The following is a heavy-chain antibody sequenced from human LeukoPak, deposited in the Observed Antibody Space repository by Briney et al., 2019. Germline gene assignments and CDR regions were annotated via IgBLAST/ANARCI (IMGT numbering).Heavy chain of an antibody. CDR1: GFTFSTYS. J-gene: IGHJ4*02. V-gene: IGHV3-48*01. Sequence: GGSLRLSCAASGFTFSTYSLNWVRQAPGKGLEWVSFISSSGSSINYADSVKGRFTISRDNSKNTLYLQMNSLRAEDTAVYYCAKSVAGTNGPFGYWGQGTLVTVSS. CDR3: AKSVAGTNGPFGY. CDR2: ISSSGSSI. D-gene: IGHD6-19*01.